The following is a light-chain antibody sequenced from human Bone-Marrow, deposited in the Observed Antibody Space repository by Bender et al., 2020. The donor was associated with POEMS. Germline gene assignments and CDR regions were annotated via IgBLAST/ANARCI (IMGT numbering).Light chain of an antibody. V-gene: IGLV1-36*01. CDR1: SSNIGNHG. CDR2: YDD. J-gene: IGLJ3*02. CDR3: SAWDDSLSGWV. Sequence: HSGLAQSPSASGTPRQRVTISCSGSSSNIGNHGVNWYQQLPGEAPKLLIYYDDLLTPGVSDRFSASKSGTSASLAISELQSEDEALYYCSAWDDSLSGWVFGGGTKLTVL.